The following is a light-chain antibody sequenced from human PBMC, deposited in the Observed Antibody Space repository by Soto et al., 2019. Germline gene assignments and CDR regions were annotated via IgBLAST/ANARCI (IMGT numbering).Light chain of an antibody. CDR3: QRYGNSPPYT. V-gene: IGKV3-20*01. CDR2: GAA. CDR1: QSVKSNY. J-gene: IGKJ2*01. Sequence: EIVLTQSPGTLSLSPGERATLSCRASQSVKSNYLAWYQQKPDQAPRLLIFGAANRATGIPDRFSGSGSGTDFTLTISGLEPEDFAVYYCQRYGNSPPYTFGQGTKLEIK.